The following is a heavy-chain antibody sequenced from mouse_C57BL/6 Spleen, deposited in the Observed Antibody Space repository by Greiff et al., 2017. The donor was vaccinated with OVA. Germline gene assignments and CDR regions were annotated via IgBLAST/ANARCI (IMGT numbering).Heavy chain of an antibody. CDR3: ARSPVTTEGNYYAMDY. CDR2: IYWDDDK. CDR1: GFSLSTSGMG. Sequence: QVTLKVSGPGILQSSQTLSLTCSFSGFSLSTSGMGVSWIRQPSGKGLEWLAHIYWDDDKLYNPSLKSRLTISKDTSRNQVFLKITSVDTADTATYYCARSPVTTEGNYYAMDYWGQGTPVTVSS. D-gene: IGHD2-2*01. V-gene: IGHV8-12*01. J-gene: IGHJ4*01.